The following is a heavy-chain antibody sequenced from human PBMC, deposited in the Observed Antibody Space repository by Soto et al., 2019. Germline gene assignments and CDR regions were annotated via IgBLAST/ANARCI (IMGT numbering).Heavy chain of an antibody. V-gene: IGHV1-69*04. J-gene: IGHJ5*02. D-gene: IGHD2-15*01. CDR1: GCTLRNHT. Sequence: FSVTVSRKSSGCTLRNHTISWVRLAPAPPIEWMGRINPIRGIANYAQKFQGRVTITADKSTRTAYMELSSLRSEDTAVYYCARDFGPFCSGGSCYPIGDWFDPWGQGTLVTVSS. CDR3: ARDFGPFCSGGSCYPIGDWFDP. CDR2: INPIRGIA.